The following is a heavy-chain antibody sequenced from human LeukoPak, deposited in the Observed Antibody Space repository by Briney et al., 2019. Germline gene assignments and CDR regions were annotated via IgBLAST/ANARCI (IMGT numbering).Heavy chain of an antibody. CDR3: AREAIAAAEFDY. D-gene: IGHD6-13*01. J-gene: IGHJ4*02. CDR1: GGSINTGGYY. CDR2: IYYSGST. Sequence: SETLSLTCTVSGGSINTGGYYWTWIRQHPGKGLEYIGYIYYSGSTYYNPSLNSRVTISIDTSNNQFSLKLSSVTAADTAVYYCAREAIAAAEFDYWGQGTLVTVSS. V-gene: IGHV4-31*03.